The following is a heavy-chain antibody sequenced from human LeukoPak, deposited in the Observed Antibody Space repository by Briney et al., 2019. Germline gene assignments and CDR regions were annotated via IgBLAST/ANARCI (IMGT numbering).Heavy chain of an antibody. CDR3: AGEELDCSSTSCYRGQYFYYYMGV. J-gene: IGHJ6*03. D-gene: IGHD2-2*02. Sequence: SETLSLTCTVSGDSISSDSYYWSWVRQPAGRGLEWIGRVYNTGFTNYNPSLESRVTISVDKSQNQFSLKLRSVTAADTAVYFCAGEELDCSSTSCYRGQYFYYYMGVWGKGTTVTISS. V-gene: IGHV4-61*02. CDR2: VYNTGFT. CDR1: GDSISSDSYY.